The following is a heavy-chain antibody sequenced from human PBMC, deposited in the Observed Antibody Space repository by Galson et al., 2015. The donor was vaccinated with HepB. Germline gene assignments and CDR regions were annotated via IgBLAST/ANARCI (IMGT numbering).Heavy chain of an antibody. CDR3: ARWGPGGDDGVHFDY. D-gene: IGHD4-17*01. V-gene: IGHV3-11*06. CDR1: GFTFSDYY. Sequence: SLRLSCAASGFTFSDYYMSWIRQAPGKGLEWVSYISSSSSYTNYADSVKGRFTISRDNAKNSLYLQMNGLRAEDTAVYYCARWGPGGDDGVHFDYWGQGTLVTVSS. CDR2: ISSSSSYT. J-gene: IGHJ4*02.